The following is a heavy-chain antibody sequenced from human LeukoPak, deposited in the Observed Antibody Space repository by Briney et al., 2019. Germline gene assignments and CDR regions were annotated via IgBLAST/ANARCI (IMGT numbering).Heavy chain of an antibody. CDR3: ARGRYCSSTSCYESAFDI. CDR1: GGSISSGDYY. Sequence: KPSQTLSLTCTVSGGSISSGDYYWSWIRQPPGKGLEWIGYIYYSGSTYYNPSLKSRVTISEDTSKNQFSLKLSSVTAADTAVYYCARGRYCSSTSCYESAFDIWGQGTMVTVSS. CDR2: IYYSGST. J-gene: IGHJ3*02. V-gene: IGHV4-30-4*08. D-gene: IGHD2-2*01.